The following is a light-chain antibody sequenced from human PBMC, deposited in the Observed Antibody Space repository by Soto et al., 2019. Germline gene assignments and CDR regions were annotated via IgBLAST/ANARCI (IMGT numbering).Light chain of an antibody. CDR3: QQYHDWPPVT. Sequence: EIVMTQSPATLSVSPGERVTLSCRASQSVSSNLAWYQHKPGQAPRLLIYGASTRATGIPARFSGSGSETDFTLTISSLQSEDFAVYFCQQYHDWPPVTFGGGTRVEI. J-gene: IGKJ4*01. CDR1: QSVSSN. V-gene: IGKV3-15*01. CDR2: GAS.